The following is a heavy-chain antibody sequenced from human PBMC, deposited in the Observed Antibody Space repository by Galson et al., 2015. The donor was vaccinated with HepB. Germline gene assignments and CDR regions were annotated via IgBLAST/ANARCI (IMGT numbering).Heavy chain of an antibody. CDR2: ITNSGTTI. J-gene: IGHJ6*02. Sequence: SLRLSCAASGFSFSDYYMTWIRQAPGKGLEWVSYITNSGTTIYYADSVKGRFTISRDNAKNPLYLQMNSLRAEDAAVYYCARFGYYDTSGYWSDGMDVWGQGTTVTVSS. D-gene: IGHD3-22*01. V-gene: IGHV3-11*01. CDR1: GFSFSDYY. CDR3: ARFGYYDTSGYWSDGMDV.